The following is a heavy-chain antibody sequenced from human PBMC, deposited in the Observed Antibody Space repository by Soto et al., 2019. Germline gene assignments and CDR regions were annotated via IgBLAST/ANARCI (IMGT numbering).Heavy chain of an antibody. CDR3: SRGAGAPWVRFDY. D-gene: IGHD2-21*01. CDR1: GHSLASGYY. V-gene: IGHV4-38-2*01. Sequence: SETLSLTCGVSGHSLASGYYWGWIRQPPGKGPEWIGSISYSGKTYYNPSLASRISIAVDTSKNQFSLRLTSVTAADTALYYCSRGAGAPWVRFDYWGQGTQVTASS. J-gene: IGHJ4*02. CDR2: ISYSGKT.